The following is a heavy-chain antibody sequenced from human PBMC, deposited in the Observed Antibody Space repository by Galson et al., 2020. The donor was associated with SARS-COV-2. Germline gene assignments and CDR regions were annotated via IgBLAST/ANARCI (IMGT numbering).Heavy chain of an antibody. CDR2: IDWDGDT. CDR1: GFSLSTSGMR. CDR3: ARTRGFNYYFDY. V-gene: IGHV2-70*04. Sequence: SGPTLMKPTQTLTLTCTFSGFSLSTSGMRVSWIRQPPGKALEWLARIDWDGDTFYSTSLKTRLTISKDTSKNQVVLTMANMDPVDTATYYCARTRGFNYYFDYWGQGTLVTVSS. J-gene: IGHJ4*02. D-gene: IGHD5-12*01.